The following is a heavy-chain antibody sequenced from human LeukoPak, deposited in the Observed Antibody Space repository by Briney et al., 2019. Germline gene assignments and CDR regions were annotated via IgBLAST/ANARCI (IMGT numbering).Heavy chain of an antibody. D-gene: IGHD6-13*01. CDR1: GFTFSSYT. CDR2: ISIGSGYI. Sequence: TGGSLRLSCAASGFTFSSYTMNWVRQAPGKGLEWVSSISIGSGYIYYADSVKGRFTISRDNTKDSLYLQMNSLRAEDTAVYYCARGIVAAGNIDYWGQGTLVTVSS. CDR3: ARGIVAAGNIDY. V-gene: IGHV3-21*01. J-gene: IGHJ4*02.